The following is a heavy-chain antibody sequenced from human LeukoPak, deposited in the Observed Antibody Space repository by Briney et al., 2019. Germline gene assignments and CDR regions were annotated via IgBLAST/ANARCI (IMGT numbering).Heavy chain of an antibody. CDR3: ARSPRSSGWYYFDY. CDR2: INQDGSEK. V-gene: IGHV3-7*01. CDR1: GFTVSSNY. D-gene: IGHD6-19*01. Sequence: GGSLRLSCAASGFTVSSNYMNWVRQAPGKGLEWVANINQDGSEKYYVDSVKGRFTVSRDNAKNSLYLQMNSLRAEDTAVYYCARSPRSSGWYYFDYWGQGTLVTVSS. J-gene: IGHJ4*02.